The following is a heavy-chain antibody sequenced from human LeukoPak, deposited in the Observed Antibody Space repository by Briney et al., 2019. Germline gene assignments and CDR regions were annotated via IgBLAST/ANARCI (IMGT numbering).Heavy chain of an antibody. V-gene: IGHV3-21*01. CDR2: IGGSSRTI. D-gene: IGHD3-3*01. J-gene: IGHJ6*03. CDR1: GFTFSGYY. CDR3: ARAIFGVAQPPHYFYYYMDV. Sequence: GGSLRLSCAASGFTFSGYYMNWVRQAPGKGLEWVSSIGGSSRTIYYADSVKGRCTVSRDSAKNSLFLQMNSLRAEDTAVYFCARAIFGVAQPPHYFYYYMDVWGKGTTVTVSS.